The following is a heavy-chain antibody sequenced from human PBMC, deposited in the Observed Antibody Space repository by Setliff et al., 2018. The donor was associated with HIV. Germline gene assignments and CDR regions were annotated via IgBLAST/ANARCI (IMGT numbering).Heavy chain of an antibody. Sequence: SVQVSCKAFGATLTHHSISWVRQAPGQGLEWIGSIVPALGIANHRHDFQGRVTISADRSTSTVYLLWSSLKASDTAIYYCARHEDWGPLDFCGQGTLVTVSS. D-gene: IGHD7-27*01. V-gene: IGHV1-69*02. CDR2: IVPALGIA. CDR3: ARHEDWGPLDF. CDR1: GATLTHHS. J-gene: IGHJ4*02.